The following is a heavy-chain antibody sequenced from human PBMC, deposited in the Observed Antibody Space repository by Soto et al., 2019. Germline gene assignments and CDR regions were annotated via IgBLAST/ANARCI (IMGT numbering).Heavy chain of an antibody. CDR3: ARDVGFDYVN. D-gene: IGHD3-16*01. Sequence: GGSLRLSCAVSGFSIASYWMSWVRQAPGKGLEWVATTKEDGSEIYYVDSVRGRFTISRDNAENSLYLQMNSLSAEDTAVYFCARDVGFDYVNWGQGTLVTVSS. V-gene: IGHV3-7*01. CDR2: TKEDGSEI. CDR1: GFSIASYW. J-gene: IGHJ4*02.